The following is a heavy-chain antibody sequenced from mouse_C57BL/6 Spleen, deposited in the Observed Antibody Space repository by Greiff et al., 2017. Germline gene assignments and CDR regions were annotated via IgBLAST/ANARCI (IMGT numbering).Heavy chain of an antibody. CDR2: ISYDGSN. D-gene: IGHD2-4*01. Sequence: EVQLQESGPGLVKPSQSLSLTCSVTGYSITSGYYWNWIRQFPGNKLEWMGYISYDGSNNSNPSLKNRISITRDTSKIRFFLKLNSVTTEDTATYYCARVYDYDNWYFDVWGTGGTVTVSS. J-gene: IGHJ1*03. CDR1: GYSITSGYY. V-gene: IGHV3-6*01. CDR3: ARVYDYDNWYFDV.